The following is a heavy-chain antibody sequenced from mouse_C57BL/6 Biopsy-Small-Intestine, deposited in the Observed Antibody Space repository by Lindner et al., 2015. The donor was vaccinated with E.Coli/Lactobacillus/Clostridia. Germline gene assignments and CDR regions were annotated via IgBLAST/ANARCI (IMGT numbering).Heavy chain of an antibody. J-gene: IGHJ2*01. Sequence: VQLQESGPELVKPGASVKISCKASGYAFSSSWMNWVKQGPGKGLEWIGRIYPGDGDTNYNGKFKGKATLTADKSSSTAYMQLSSLTSEDSAVYFCAKVTTAPFDYWGQGTTLTVSS. V-gene: IGHV1-82*01. CDR2: IYPGDGDT. CDR3: AKVTTAPFDY. CDR1: GYAFSSSW. D-gene: IGHD1-2*01.